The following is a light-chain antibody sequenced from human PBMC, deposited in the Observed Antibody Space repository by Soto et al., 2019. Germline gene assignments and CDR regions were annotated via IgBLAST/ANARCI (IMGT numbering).Light chain of an antibody. V-gene: IGLV2-14*01. J-gene: IGLJ3*02. CDR2: EVS. Sequence: QSALTQHASVSGSPGQSITISCSGTSSDVGGYNYVSWYQQHPGKAPKLMIYEVSNRSSGVSNRFSGSKSGNTASLTISGLQAEDEADYYCTSYTSYSTVLFGGGTKLTVL. CDR1: SSDVGGYNY. CDR3: TSYTSYSTVL.